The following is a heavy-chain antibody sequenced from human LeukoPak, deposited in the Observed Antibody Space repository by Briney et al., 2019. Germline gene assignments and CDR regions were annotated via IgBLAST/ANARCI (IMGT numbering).Heavy chain of an antibody. V-gene: IGHV3-74*01. Sequence: GGSLRLSCAASGITFNNYWLHWVRQAPGKGLVWVSRIDTDGSGTIYADSVKGRFTISSDNAKNTLYLQMTSLRAEDTAVYYCARGGFSSGLDYWGQGILVTVSS. D-gene: IGHD6-19*01. CDR2: IDTDGSGT. CDR3: ARGGFSSGLDY. J-gene: IGHJ4*02. CDR1: GITFNNYW.